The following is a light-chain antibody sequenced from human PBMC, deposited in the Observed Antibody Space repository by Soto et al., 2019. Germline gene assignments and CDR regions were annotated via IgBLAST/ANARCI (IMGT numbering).Light chain of an antibody. CDR3: QQRSNWPPGGS. Sequence: EIVLTQSPGTLSLSPGERATLSCRASQSVSSRLAWYQQKPGQAPRLLISGASSRATGIPARFSASGSGTDFTLTISDVQPEDFALYYCQQRSNWPPGGSFGQGTRLEIK. V-gene: IGKV3-11*01. CDR1: QSVSSR. J-gene: IGKJ5*01. CDR2: GAS.